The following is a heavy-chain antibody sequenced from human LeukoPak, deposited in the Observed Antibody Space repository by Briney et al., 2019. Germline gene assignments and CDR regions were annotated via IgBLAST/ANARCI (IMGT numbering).Heavy chain of an antibody. J-gene: IGHJ4*02. CDR1: GDSINSLDL. Sequence: PSGTLSLTCTVSGDSINSLDLWSWVRQPPGKGLELIGEMYLSGTTHSNPSVKSRVTISIDKSKNQFFLNLSSVTAADTAVYYCAGLVGRYSSGLYYYYFDYWGQGTLVTVSS. CDR2: MYLSGTT. V-gene: IGHV4-4*02. CDR3: AGLVGRYSSGLYYYYFDY. D-gene: IGHD3-22*01.